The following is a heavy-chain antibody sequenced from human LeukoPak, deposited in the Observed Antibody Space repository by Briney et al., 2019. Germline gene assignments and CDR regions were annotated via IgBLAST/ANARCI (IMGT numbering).Heavy chain of an antibody. CDR2: INHSGST. Sequence: KASETLSLTCAVYGGSFSGYYWSWIRQPPGKGLEWIGEINHSGSTNYNPSLKSRVTISVDTSKNQFSLKLSSVTAADTAVYYCASGAVAGSHNWFDPWGQGTLVTVSS. J-gene: IGHJ5*02. V-gene: IGHV4-34*01. CDR3: ASGAVAGSHNWFDP. D-gene: IGHD6-19*01. CDR1: GGSFSGYY.